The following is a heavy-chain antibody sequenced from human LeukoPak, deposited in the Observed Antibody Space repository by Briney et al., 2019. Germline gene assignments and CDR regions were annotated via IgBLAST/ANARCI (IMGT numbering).Heavy chain of an antibody. Sequence: SETLSLTCTVSGGSISSGSYYWSWIRQPAGKGLEWIGRIYTSGSTNYNPSLKSRVTISVDTSKNQFSLKLSSVTAADTAVYYCARGRSSWSDYYYYYMDVWGKGTTVTVSS. V-gene: IGHV4-61*02. CDR3: ARGRSSWSDYYYYYMDV. D-gene: IGHD6-6*01. CDR2: IYTSGST. CDR1: GGSISSGSYY. J-gene: IGHJ6*03.